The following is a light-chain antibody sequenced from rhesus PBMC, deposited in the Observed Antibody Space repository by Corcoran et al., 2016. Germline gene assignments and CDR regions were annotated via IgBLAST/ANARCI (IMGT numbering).Light chain of an antibody. J-gene: IGKJ1*01. CDR1: QGISNY. CDR3: QQHHSYPRT. Sequence: DIQMTQSPSSLSASVGDTVTITCRASQGISNYLAWYQQKPGKAPKPLIYYTSDLESGVPSRFSGSGSGTDFTLPISSLQPEYFAFYYCQQHHSYPRTFGQGTKVEIK. CDR2: YTS. V-gene: IGKV1S14*01.